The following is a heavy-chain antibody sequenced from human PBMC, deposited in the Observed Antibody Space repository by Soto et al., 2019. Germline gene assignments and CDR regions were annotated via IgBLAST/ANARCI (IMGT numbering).Heavy chain of an antibody. CDR3: ARGRRGLAITAGCFDF. CDR2: MNPNSGNT. CDR1: GYTFTSYD. D-gene: IGHD5-12*01. Sequence: QVQLVQSGAEVKKPGASVKVSCKASGYTFTSYDINWVRQATGQGLEWMGWMNPNSGNTGYAQKFQGRVSMTRNIYISTAYMELNSLRSEDTAVYYCARGRRGLAITAGCFDFWGQGTLVTVSS. V-gene: IGHV1-8*01. J-gene: IGHJ4*02.